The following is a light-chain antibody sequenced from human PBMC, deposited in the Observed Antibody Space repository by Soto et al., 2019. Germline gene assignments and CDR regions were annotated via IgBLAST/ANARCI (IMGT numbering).Light chain of an antibody. V-gene: IGLV2-14*03. CDR1: SSDVGSYNY. J-gene: IGLJ2*01. CDR2: DVS. CDR3: SSYTTSSTVV. Sequence: QSVLTQPASVSGSPGQSITISCTGTSSDVGSYNYVSWCQQYPGKAPKLMIYDVSNRPSGISTRFSGSKSGNTASLTISGLQAEDEADYYCSSYTTSSTVVFGGGTKLTVL.